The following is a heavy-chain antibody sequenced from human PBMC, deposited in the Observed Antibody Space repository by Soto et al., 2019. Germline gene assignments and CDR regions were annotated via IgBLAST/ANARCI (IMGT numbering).Heavy chain of an antibody. J-gene: IGHJ4*02. CDR2: ISGSGGST. Sequence: PGGSLRLSCAASGFTFSSYAMSWVRQAPGKGLEWVSAISGSGGSTYYADSVKGRFTISRDNSKNTLYLQMNSLRAEDTAVYYCAEDDPTYYYDSSGYSGFDYWGQGTLVTVSS. CDR1: GFTFSSYA. V-gene: IGHV3-23*01. CDR3: AEDDPTYYYDSSGYSGFDY. D-gene: IGHD3-22*01.